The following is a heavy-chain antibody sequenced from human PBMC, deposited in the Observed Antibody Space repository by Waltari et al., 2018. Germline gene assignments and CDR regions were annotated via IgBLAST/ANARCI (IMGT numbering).Heavy chain of an antibody. J-gene: IGHJ4*01. Sequence: QVQLVESGGGVVQPGGSLRLSCAASGFTFRITAMHWVRQAPGRGWRWVEGFGFKEKNNKQPDLGAGRLTICRENLKNTVDLQRNSLRAEDKGVYYCARDRGVRLRGAIFGSWGHGTLVTVSS. V-gene: IGHV3-33*01. CDR1: GFTFRITA. CDR3: ARDRGVRLRGAIFGS. D-gene: IGHD4-17*01. CDR2: FGFKEKNN.